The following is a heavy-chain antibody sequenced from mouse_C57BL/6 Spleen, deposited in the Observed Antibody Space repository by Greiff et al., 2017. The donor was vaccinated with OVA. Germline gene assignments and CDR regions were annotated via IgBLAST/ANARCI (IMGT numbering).Heavy chain of an antibody. Sequence: DVQLVESGGGLVKPGGSLKLSCAASGFTFSSYAMSWVRQTPEKRLEWVATISDGGSYTYYPDNVKGRFTISRDNAKNNLYLQMSHLKSEDTAMYYCARDEGNYLAGFAYWGQGTLVTVSA. V-gene: IGHV5-4*01. CDR3: ARDEGNYLAGFAY. D-gene: IGHD2-1*01. J-gene: IGHJ3*01. CDR2: ISDGGSYT. CDR1: GFTFSSYA.